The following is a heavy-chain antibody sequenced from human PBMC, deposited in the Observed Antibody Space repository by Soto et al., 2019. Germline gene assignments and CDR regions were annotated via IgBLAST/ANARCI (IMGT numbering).Heavy chain of an antibody. J-gene: IGHJ4*02. D-gene: IGHD6-13*01. CDR2: IYPGDSDT. Sequence: GESLKISCKGSGYSFTSYWIGWVRQMPGKGLEWMGIIYPGDSDTRYSPSFQGQVTISADKSISTAYLQWSSLKASDTAMYYCARQDDAGYSSSWYPYWGQGTLVTVSS. V-gene: IGHV5-51*01. CDR1: GYSFTSYW. CDR3: ARQDDAGYSSSWYPY.